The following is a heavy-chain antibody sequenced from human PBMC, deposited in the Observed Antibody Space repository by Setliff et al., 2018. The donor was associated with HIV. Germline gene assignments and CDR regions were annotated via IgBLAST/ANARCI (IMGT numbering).Heavy chain of an antibody. D-gene: IGHD3-16*01. CDR1: GFSLSTSGVG. J-gene: IGHJ4*02. CDR2: IYWDNDE. Sequence: SGPTLVNPTQTLTLTCTFSGFSLSTSGVGVGWIRQPPGKALEWLALIYWDNDERYNPSLKDRLSITKDTSKNQVVLTMTNMAPVDTGTYYCAHSRMGVSGWPVFDSWGQGTLVTVSS. V-gene: IGHV2-5*02. CDR3: AHSRMGVSGWPVFDS.